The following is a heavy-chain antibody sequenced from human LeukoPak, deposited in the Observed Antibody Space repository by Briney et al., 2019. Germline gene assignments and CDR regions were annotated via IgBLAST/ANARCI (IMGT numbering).Heavy chain of an antibody. V-gene: IGHV3-74*01. J-gene: IGHJ4*02. CDR2: INTDGSTT. CDR3: ARAGSFRFDY. D-gene: IGHD3-10*01. CDR1: GFTFSDYW. Sequence: GGSPRLSCAASGFTFSDYWIHWVRQAPGKGLVWVSRINTDGSTTNYADSVKGRFTISRDNAKNTLYLQMNDLRAEDTAVYYCARAGSFRFDYWGQGTLVTVSS.